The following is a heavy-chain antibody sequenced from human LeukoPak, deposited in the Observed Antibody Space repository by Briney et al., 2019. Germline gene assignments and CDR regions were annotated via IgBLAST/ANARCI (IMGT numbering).Heavy chain of an antibody. D-gene: IGHD3-10*01. CDR2: IRCDGSNK. CDR1: GFTFSSYG. CDR3: AKLLMRGSGRDFDY. V-gene: IGHV3-30*02. Sequence: GGSLRLSCAASGFTFSSYGMHWVRQAPGKGLEWVAFIRCDGSNKYYADSVKGRFTISRDNSKNTLYLQMNSLRAEDTAVYYCAKLLMRGSGRDFDYWGQGTLVTVSS. J-gene: IGHJ4*02.